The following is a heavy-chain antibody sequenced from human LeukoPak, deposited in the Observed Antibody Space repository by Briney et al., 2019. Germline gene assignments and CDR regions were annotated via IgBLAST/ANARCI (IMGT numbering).Heavy chain of an antibody. CDR2: ISGSGGST. V-gene: IGHV3-23*01. CDR1: GFTLSSYA. Sequence: GASLRLSCAASGFTLSSYAMSWVRQAPGKGLEWVSAISGSGGSTYYADSVKGRFTISRDNSKNTLYLQMNSLRAEDTAVYYCAKDQRIPAAIRHFDYWGQGTLVTVSS. J-gene: IGHJ4*02. D-gene: IGHD2-2*02. CDR3: AKDQRIPAAIRHFDY.